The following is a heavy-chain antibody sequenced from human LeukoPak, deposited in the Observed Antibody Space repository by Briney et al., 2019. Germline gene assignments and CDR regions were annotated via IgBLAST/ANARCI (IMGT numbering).Heavy chain of an antibody. CDR2: INPNSGGT. Sequence: SVKVSCKASGYTFTGYYMHWVRQAPGQGLEWRGWINPNSGGTNYAQKFQGRVTMTRDTSISTAYMELSRLRSDDTAVYYCARDQSSGIRRYFDTPPGFDPWGQGTLVTVSS. CDR1: GYTFTGYY. D-gene: IGHD3-9*01. CDR3: ARDQSSGIRRYFDTPPGFDP. J-gene: IGHJ5*02. V-gene: IGHV1-2*02.